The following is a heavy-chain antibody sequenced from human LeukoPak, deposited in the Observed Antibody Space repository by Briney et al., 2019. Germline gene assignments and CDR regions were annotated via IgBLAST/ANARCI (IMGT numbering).Heavy chain of an antibody. CDR2: FDPEDGGT. V-gene: IGHV1-24*01. D-gene: IGHD2-2*01. CDR3: ATVVVVPAAPKSAEYFQH. CDR1: GYTVTELS. J-gene: IGHJ1*01. Sequence: ASVKVSCKVSGYTVTELSMHWVRQAPGKGLEWRGGFDPEDGGTIYEKKFQGRVTMTEDTSTDTAYMELSSLRSEDTAVYYCATVVVVPAAPKSAEYFQHWGQGTLVTVSS.